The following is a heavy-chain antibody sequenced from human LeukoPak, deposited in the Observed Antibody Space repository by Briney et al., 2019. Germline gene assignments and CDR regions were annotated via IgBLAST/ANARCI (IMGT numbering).Heavy chain of an antibody. D-gene: IGHD3-3*01. Sequence: PSETLSLTCTVSGGSISSSSYYWGWIRQPPGKGLEWIGSIYYSGSTYYNPSLKSRVTISVDTSKNQFSLKLSSVTAADTAVYYCARRITIFGVVRAGWFDTWGQGTLVTVSS. CDR3: ARRITIFGVVRAGWFDT. V-gene: IGHV4-39*01. CDR2: IYYSGST. J-gene: IGHJ5*02. CDR1: GGSISSSSYY.